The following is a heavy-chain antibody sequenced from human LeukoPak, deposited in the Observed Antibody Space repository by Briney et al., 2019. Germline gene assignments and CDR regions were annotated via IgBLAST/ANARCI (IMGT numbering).Heavy chain of an antibody. D-gene: IGHD3-22*01. Sequence: SVKVSCKASVGTFSSYAISWVRQAPGQGLEWMGGIIPIFGTANYAQKFQGRVTITADESTSTAYMELSSLRSEDTAVYYCARVYDSSGYYLGLWYWGQGTLVTVSS. CDR2: IIPIFGTA. CDR3: ARVYDSSGYYLGLWY. J-gene: IGHJ4*02. CDR1: VGTFSSYA. V-gene: IGHV1-69*13.